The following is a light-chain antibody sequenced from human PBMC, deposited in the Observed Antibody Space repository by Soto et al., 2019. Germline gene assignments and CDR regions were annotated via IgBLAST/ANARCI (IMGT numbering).Light chain of an antibody. CDR2: DAS. CDR1: QSISSW. CDR3: QQYNSYPWT. V-gene: IGKV1-5*01. J-gene: IGKJ1*01. Sequence: DIQMTQSPSTLSASVGDRVTITCRASQSISSWLAWYQQKPGKAPKLLIYDASSLESGVPSRFSGSGSGTEFTLTISSLQPDDVATYYFQQYNSYPWTFGQGTKVEIK.